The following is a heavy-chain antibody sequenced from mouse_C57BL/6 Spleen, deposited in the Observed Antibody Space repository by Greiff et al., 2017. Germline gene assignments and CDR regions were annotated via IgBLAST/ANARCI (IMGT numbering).Heavy chain of an antibody. D-gene: IGHD2-4*01. Sequence: EVKLVESGEGLVKPGGSLKLSCAASGFTFSSYAMSWVRQTPEKRLEWVAYISSGGDYIYYADTVKGRFTISRDNARNTLYLQMSSLKSEDTAMYYCTVYYDYDPFAYWGQGTLVTVSA. CDR2: ISSGGDYI. CDR1: GFTFSSYA. CDR3: TVYYDYDPFAY. J-gene: IGHJ3*01. V-gene: IGHV5-9-1*02.